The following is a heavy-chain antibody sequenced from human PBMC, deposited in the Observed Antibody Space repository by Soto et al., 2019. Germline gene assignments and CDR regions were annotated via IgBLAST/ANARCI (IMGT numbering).Heavy chain of an antibody. J-gene: IGHJ4*02. CDR2: IYWDDDK. Sequence: ITLKESGPTLVKPTQTLPLTCTFSGFSLSTTEEGVGWIRQPPGKAPEWLALIYWDDDKRYSPSLKTRLTITKDTSKNQVVLTVTNVDPVDTATYYCAHGSCFGADCYPNPYFDFWGQGILVTVSS. D-gene: IGHD2-21*02. V-gene: IGHV2-5*02. CDR3: AHGSCFGADCYPNPYFDF. CDR1: GFSLSTTEEG.